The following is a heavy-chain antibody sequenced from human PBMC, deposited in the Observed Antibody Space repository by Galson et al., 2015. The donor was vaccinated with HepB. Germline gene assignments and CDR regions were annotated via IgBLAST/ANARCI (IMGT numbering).Heavy chain of an antibody. V-gene: IGHV3-30*03. J-gene: IGHJ3*02. CDR2: ISYDGSNK. CDR1: GFTFSSYG. Sequence: SLRLSCAASGFTFSSYGMHWVRQAPGKGLEWVAVISYDGSNKYYADSVKGRFTISRDNSKNTLYLQMNSLRAEDTAVYYCARSLADYYDSSGYPGAWGAFDIWGQGTMVTVSS. D-gene: IGHD3-22*01. CDR3: ARSLADYYDSSGYPGAWGAFDI.